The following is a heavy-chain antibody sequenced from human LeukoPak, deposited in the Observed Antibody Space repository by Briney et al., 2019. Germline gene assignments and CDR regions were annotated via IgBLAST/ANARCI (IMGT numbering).Heavy chain of an antibody. D-gene: IGHD6-13*01. CDR2: ISWNSGSI. V-gene: IGHV3-9*01. CDR1: GFTFDNYG. Sequence: GGSLRLSCAASGFTFDNYGMHWVRQAPGKGLEWVSGISWNSGSIAYADSVKGRFTISRDNVKKSLYLQMNSLRAEDTALYYCAADSSSWFPVDFDFWGQGALVTASS. CDR3: AADSSSWFPVDFDF. J-gene: IGHJ4*02.